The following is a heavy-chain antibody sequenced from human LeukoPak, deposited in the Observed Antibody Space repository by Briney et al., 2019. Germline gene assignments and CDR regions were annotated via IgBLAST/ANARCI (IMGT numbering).Heavy chain of an antibody. V-gene: IGHV3-21*01. J-gene: IGHJ6*03. CDR2: ISSSSSYI. CDR3: ARDYDFWSGYYSRTYYYYMDV. CDR1: GFTFSSYS. D-gene: IGHD3-3*01. Sequence: GGSLRLSCAASGFTFSSYSMNWVRQAPGKGLEWVSSISSSSSYIYYADSVKGRFTISRDNAKNSLYLQMNSLRAEDTAVYYCARDYDFWSGYYSRTYYYYMDVWGKGTTVTVSS.